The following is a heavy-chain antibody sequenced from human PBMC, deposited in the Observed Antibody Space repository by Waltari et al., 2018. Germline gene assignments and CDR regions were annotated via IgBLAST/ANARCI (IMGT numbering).Heavy chain of an antibody. CDR2: IRGRGGST. CDR1: GFTFRSYG. D-gene: IGHD3-9*01. CDR3: ARSLPSDIPVSPFDY. J-gene: IGHJ4*02. Sequence: EVQLLESGGGLVQPGGSQRLACAASGFTFRSYGMSWVRQAPGKGLGWVSAIRGRGGSTYYADSVKGRFTISRDNSKNTLYLQLNSLRVEDTAVYYCARSLPSDIPVSPFDYWGQGTLFSVSS. V-gene: IGHV3-23*01.